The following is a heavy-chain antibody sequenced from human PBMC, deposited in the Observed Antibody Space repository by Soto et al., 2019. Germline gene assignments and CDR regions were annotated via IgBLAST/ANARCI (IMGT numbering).Heavy chain of an antibody. Sequence: PSETLSLTCTVSGDSVNSATYYWSWIRQPPGKGLEWIGYIYYSGTTKYNPSLKSRVTISVDTSRNQFSLNLSSVTAADTAIYYCARAKTTMIGTENFGGQGTLVTVS. V-gene: IGHV4-61*01. D-gene: IGHD3-22*01. CDR3: ARAKTTMIGTENF. J-gene: IGHJ4*02. CDR2: IYYSGTT. CDR1: GDSVNSATYY.